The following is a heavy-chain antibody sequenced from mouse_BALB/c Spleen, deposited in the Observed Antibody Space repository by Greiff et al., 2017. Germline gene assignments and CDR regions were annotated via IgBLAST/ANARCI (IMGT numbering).Heavy chain of an antibody. Sequence: VQLQQSGAELVKPGASVKLSCTASGFNIKDTYMHWVKQRPEQGLEWIGRIDPANGNTKYDPKFQGKATITADTSSTTAYLQLSSLTSEDTAVYYCARYGNYWYFDVWGAGTTVTVSS. D-gene: IGHD2-1*01. V-gene: IGHV14-3*02. CDR3: ARYGNYWYFDV. J-gene: IGHJ1*01. CDR2: IDPANGNT. CDR1: GFNIKDTY.